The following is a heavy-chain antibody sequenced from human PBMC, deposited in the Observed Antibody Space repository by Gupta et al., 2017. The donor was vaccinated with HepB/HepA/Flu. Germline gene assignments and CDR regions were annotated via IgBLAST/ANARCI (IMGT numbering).Heavy chain of an antibody. CDR2: ISWNSGSI. J-gene: IGHJ4*02. D-gene: IGHD3-22*01. CDR1: EFPFDDYA. Sequence: ELQLVESGGGLVQTGWSLRLSCPACEFPFDDYAMHSLRQAPGKGLEWVSGISWNSGSIGYADSVKGRFTISRDNAKNALYLQMNSLRAEDTALYYCAKEYGSSGYYGGPVDYWGQGTLVTVSS. CDR3: AKEYGSSGYYGGPVDY. V-gene: IGHV3-9*01.